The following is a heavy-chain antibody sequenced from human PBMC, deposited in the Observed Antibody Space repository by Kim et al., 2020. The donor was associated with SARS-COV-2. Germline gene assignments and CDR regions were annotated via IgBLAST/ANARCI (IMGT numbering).Heavy chain of an antibody. CDR3: ARTDTATPVGYYYYGMDV. J-gene: IGHJ6*02. V-gene: IGHV3-53*01. D-gene: IGHD2-21*02. Sequence: GGSLRLSCAASGFTVSSNDMSWVRQAPGKGLEWVSVIYSGGSTYYADSVKGRFTISRDNSKNTLYLQMNSLRAEDTAVYYCARTDTATPVGYYYYGMDVWGQGTTVTVSS. CDR1: GFTVSSND. CDR2: IYSGGST.